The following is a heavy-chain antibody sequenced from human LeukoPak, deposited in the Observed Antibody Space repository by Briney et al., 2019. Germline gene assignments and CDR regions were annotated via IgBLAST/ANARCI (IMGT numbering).Heavy chain of an antibody. J-gene: IGHJ5*02. CDR2: INHSGST. CDR1: GGSFSGYY. CDR3: AREANWFDP. V-gene: IGHV4-34*01. Sequence: SETLSLTCAVYGGSFSGYYWSWIRQPPGKGLEWIGEINHSGSTNYNPSLKSRVTISVDTSKNQFSLKLSSVTAADTAVYYCAREANWFDPWGQGTLVTVSS.